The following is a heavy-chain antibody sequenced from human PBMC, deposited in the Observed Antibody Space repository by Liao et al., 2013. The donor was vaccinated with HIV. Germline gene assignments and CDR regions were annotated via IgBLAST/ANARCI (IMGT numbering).Heavy chain of an antibody. CDR3: ARGRGDGYNPFDY. CDR1: GGSFSGYY. V-gene: IGHV4-34*01. CDR2: INHSGST. D-gene: IGHD5-24*01. J-gene: IGHJ4*02. Sequence: QVQLQQWGAGLLKPSETLSLTCAVYGGSFSGYYWSWIRQPPGKGLEWIGEINHSGSTNYNPSLKSRVTISVDTSKNQFSLKLSSVTAADTAVYYCARGRGDGYNPFDYWGQGTLVTVSS.